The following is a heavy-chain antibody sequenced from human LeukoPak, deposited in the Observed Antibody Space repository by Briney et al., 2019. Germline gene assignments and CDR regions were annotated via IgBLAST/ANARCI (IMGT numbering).Heavy chain of an antibody. V-gene: IGHV1-69*04. CDR3: ARESGYEGGWFDP. D-gene: IGHD5-12*01. Sequence: SVKVSCKASGGTFSSYTISWVRQAHGQGLEWMGRIIPILGIANYAQKFQGRVTITADKSTSTAYMELSSLRSEDTAVYYCARESGYEGGWFDPWGQGTLVTVSS. CDR1: GGTFSSYT. CDR2: IIPILGIA. J-gene: IGHJ5*02.